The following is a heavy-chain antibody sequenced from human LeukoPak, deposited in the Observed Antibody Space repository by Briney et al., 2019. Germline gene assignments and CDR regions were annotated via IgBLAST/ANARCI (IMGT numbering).Heavy chain of an antibody. CDR3: ARDDSSSYYFDY. CDR1: GFTFSDYY. D-gene: IGHD6-6*01. Sequence: PGGSLRLSCAAPGFTFSDYYMSWIRQAPGKGLEWVSYISSSGSTIYYADSVKGRFTISRDNAKNSLYLQMNSLRAEDTAVYYCARDDSSSYYFDYWGQGTPVTVSS. J-gene: IGHJ4*02. CDR2: ISSSGSTI. V-gene: IGHV3-11*01.